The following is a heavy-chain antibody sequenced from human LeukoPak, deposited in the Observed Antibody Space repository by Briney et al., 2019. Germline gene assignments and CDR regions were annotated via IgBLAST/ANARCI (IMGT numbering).Heavy chain of an antibody. Sequence: ASVNVSCRASGYTFTSYDINWVRQASGQGLEWMGWMNPKSGNTGYAQKFQGRITMTRNASISTAYMELSSLTSEDTAVYYCARMSYYSETNWFDPWGQGTLVTVSS. V-gene: IGHV1-8*01. D-gene: IGHD3-22*01. J-gene: IGHJ5*02. CDR1: GYTFTSYD. CDR2: MNPKSGNT. CDR3: ARMSYYSETNWFDP.